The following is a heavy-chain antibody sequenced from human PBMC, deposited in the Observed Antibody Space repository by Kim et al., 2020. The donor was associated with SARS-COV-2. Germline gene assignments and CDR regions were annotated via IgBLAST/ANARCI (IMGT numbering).Heavy chain of an antibody. CDR1: GYSFTSYW. J-gene: IGHJ5*02. CDR2: IDPSDSYT. D-gene: IGHD6-19*01. Sequence: GESLKISCKGSGYSFTSYWISWVRQMPGKGLEWMGRIDPSDSYTNYSPSFQGHVTISADKSISTAYLQWSSLKASDTAMYYCARIAVADNWFDPWGQGTLVTVSS. CDR3: ARIAVADNWFDP. V-gene: IGHV5-10-1*01.